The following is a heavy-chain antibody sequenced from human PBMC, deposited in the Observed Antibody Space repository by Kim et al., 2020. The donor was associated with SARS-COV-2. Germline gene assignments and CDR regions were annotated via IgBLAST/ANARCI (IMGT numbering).Heavy chain of an antibody. Sequence: GGSLRLSCAASGFTFGDYAMHWVRQAPGKGLEWVSGIDWDSSRMGYADSVKGRFTVSRDNAKNSLYLQMSSLGAEDTAFYYCAKQYSHVVVVGSMYYYGMDVWGLGTTVTVSS. CDR3: AKQYSHVVVVGSMYYYGMDV. J-gene: IGHJ6*02. CDR2: IDWDSSRM. V-gene: IGHV3-9*01. CDR1: GFTFGDYA. D-gene: IGHD2-2*01.